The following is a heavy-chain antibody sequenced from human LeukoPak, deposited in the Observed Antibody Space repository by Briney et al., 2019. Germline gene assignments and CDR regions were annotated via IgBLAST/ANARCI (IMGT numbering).Heavy chain of an antibody. D-gene: IGHD3-3*01. CDR2: INPHSGGT. J-gene: IGHJ4*02. Sequence: ASVKVSCKTSGYTFTEYYMHWVRQAPGQGLEWMGWINPHSGGTNFAQKFQGRVTMTRDTSITTAYMELSGLTSDDTAVYYCARVRITIFGVDPFDYWGQGTLVTVSS. CDR1: GYTFTEYY. V-gene: IGHV1-2*02. CDR3: ARVRITIFGVDPFDY.